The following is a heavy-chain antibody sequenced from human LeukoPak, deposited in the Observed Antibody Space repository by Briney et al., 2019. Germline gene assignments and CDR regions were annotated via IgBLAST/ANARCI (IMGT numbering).Heavy chain of an antibody. V-gene: IGHV4-34*01. CDR1: GGSFSGYY. D-gene: IGHD2-2*02. Sequence: PSETLSLTCAVYGGSFSGYYWSWIRQPPGKGLEWIGEINHSGSTNYNPSLKSRVTISVDTSKNQFSLKLSSVTAADTAVYYCALVVPAAIGDDYYYGMDVWGQGTTVTVSS. J-gene: IGHJ6*02. CDR2: INHSGST. CDR3: ALVVPAAIGDDYYYGMDV.